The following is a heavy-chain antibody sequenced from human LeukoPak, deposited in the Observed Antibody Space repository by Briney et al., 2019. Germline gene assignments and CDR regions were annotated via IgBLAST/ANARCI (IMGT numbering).Heavy chain of an antibody. Sequence: GASVKVSCKASGYTFIRYDINWVRQATGQGPEWMGWMNPNSGNTGYAQKFQGRVTITRNTAISTAYMELSSLRSEDTAVYYCASAWDPGCFEPWGQGTLVTVSS. CDR1: GYTFIRYD. D-gene: IGHD1-26*01. CDR2: MNPNSGNT. J-gene: IGHJ5*02. V-gene: IGHV1-8*03. CDR3: ASAWDPGCFEP.